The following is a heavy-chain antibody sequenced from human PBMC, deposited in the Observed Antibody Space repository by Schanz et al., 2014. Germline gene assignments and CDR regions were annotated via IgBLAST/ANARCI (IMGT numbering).Heavy chain of an antibody. CDR1: GGSISSSSYY. V-gene: IGHV4-39*01. CDR2: IYYSGST. Sequence: QLQLQESGPGLVKPSETLSLTCTVSGGSISSSSYYWGWIRQPPGKGLEWIGSIYYSGSTYYNPSLKSRFTIPLDTSKSHFSRTLTSLTAADTAVYYCARHSGYYYYYGMDVWGQGTTVTVSS. J-gene: IGHJ6*02. CDR3: ARHSGYYYYYGMDV.